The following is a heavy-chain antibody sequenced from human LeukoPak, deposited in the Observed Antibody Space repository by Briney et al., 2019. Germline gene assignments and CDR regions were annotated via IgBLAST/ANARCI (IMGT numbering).Heavy chain of an antibody. CDR3: ARVWYGEWTSDY. Sequence: SETLSLPCAVSNYTINSGYYWGWIRQPPGTGLGWIGSIFHSGSTYCNPSLKRRVTISKDPSKNQFSLKLSSVTAAVTAVYYCARVWYGEWTSDYWGQGTLVTVSS. D-gene: IGHD3-10*01. CDR2: IFHSGST. V-gene: IGHV4-38-2*01. J-gene: IGHJ4*02. CDR1: NYTINSGYY.